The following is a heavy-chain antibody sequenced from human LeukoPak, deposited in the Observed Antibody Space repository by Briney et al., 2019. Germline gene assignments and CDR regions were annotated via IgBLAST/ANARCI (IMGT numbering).Heavy chain of an antibody. CDR1: GYTFTSYD. J-gene: IGHJ5*02. CDR2: MNPNSGNT. D-gene: IGHD3-10*01. V-gene: IGHV1-8*01. CDR3: ARGPPNHYGSGRGWFDP. Sequence: ASVKVSCKASGYTFTSYDINWVRQATGQGLEWMGWMNPNSGNTGYAQKFQGRVTMTRNTSISTAYMELSSLRSEDTAVYYCARGPPNHYGSGRGWFDPWGQGTLVTVSS.